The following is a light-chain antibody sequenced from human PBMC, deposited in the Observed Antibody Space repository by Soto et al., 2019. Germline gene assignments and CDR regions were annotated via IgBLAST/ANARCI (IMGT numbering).Light chain of an antibody. V-gene: IGKV3-20*01. CDR2: GAS. CDR1: QSISSSY. J-gene: IGKJ1*01. CDR3: QQYAT. Sequence: EIVLTQSPGTLSLSPGERATLSCRASQSISSSYLAWYQQKPGQAPRLLIFGASSRATGIPDRFSGSGSGTDFTLTISRLEPEDFATYYCQQYATFGQGTKEE.